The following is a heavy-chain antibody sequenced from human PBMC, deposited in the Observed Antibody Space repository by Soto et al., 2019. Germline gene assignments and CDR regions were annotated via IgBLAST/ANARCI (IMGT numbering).Heavy chain of an antibody. V-gene: IGHV3-9*01. D-gene: IGHD2-15*01. J-gene: IGHJ4*02. CDR2: ISWNSGSI. CDR1: GFTFDDYA. Sequence: PGGSLSLSCAASGFTFDDYAMHWVRQAPGKGLEWVSGISWNSGSIGYADSVKGRFTISRDNAKNSLYLQMNSLRAEDTALYYCAKAQRAYIVVVATKYYFDYWGQGTLVTVSS. CDR3: AKAQRAYIVVVATKYYFDY.